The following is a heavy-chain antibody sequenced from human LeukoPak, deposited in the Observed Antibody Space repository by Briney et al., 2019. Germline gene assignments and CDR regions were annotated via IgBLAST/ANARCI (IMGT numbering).Heavy chain of an antibody. D-gene: IGHD1-26*01. Sequence: SETLSLTCTLSGPSMSPYYSSSVRQTPGEGLEWIGYTFTSGGTNYNPSLKSRVTISVDTSKNQFSLKMTSVTAADTAVYYCARQPFPLREDHFDFWGQGTLVTVSS. V-gene: IGHV4-4*09. CDR2: TFTSGGT. CDR1: GPSMSPYY. J-gene: IGHJ4*02. CDR3: ARQPFPLREDHFDF.